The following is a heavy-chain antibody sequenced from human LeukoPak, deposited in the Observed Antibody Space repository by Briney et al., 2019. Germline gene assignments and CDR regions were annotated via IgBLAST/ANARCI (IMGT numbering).Heavy chain of an antibody. CDR3: AKDRYYGSGSYYRPYYFDS. J-gene: IGHJ4*02. CDR1: GFTFSSYA. V-gene: IGHV3-23*01. CDR2: VSGRGDRT. D-gene: IGHD3-10*01. Sequence: PGGSLRLSCSASGFTFSSYAMSWVRQAPGKGLEWVSGVSGRGDRTYYVESVKGRFTISRDNSKSTPYLQMSSLRAEDTAVYYCAKDRYYGSGSYYRPYYFDSWGQGTLVTVSS.